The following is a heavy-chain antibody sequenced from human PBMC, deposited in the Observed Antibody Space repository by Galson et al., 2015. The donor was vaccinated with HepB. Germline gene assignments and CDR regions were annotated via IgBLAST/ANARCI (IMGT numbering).Heavy chain of an antibody. J-gene: IGHJ2*01. Sequence: SVKVSCKASGYTFTSYGISWARQAPGQGLEWMGWISAYNGNTNYAQKLQGRVTMTTDTSTSTAYMELRSLRSDDTAVYYCAREQYYYDTLGTPDWYFDLWGRGTLVTVSS. D-gene: IGHD3-22*01. CDR3: AREQYYYDTLGTPDWYFDL. V-gene: IGHV1-18*01. CDR2: ISAYNGNT. CDR1: GYTFTSYG.